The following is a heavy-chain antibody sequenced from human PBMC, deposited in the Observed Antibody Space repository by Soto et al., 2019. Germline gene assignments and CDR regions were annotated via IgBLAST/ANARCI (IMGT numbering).Heavy chain of an antibody. CDR3: VKNSGWFNT. V-gene: IGHV3-23*01. CDR1: GFTFGTTD. Sequence: QLLQSGGGLVQPGGSLTLSCAASGFTFGTTDMSWVRQAPGEGLEWVSTLDGSGGITYYADSVKGRFTISRDNSRNTGYLQMNSLKADDTALYYCVKNSGWFNTWGQGALVTVSS. J-gene: IGHJ5*02. D-gene: IGHD3-10*01. CDR2: LDGSGGIT.